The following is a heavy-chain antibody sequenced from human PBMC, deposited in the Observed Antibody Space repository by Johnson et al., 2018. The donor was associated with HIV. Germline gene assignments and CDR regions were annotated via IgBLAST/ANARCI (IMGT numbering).Heavy chain of an antibody. V-gene: IGHV3-7*01. D-gene: IGHD2-2*02. CDR3: ARSPGYTLLDAFDI. Sequence: VQLVESGGGLIQPGGSLRLSCAASGFTVSSNYMSWVRQAPGKGLEWVANIKQDGSEKYYVDSVKGRFTVSRDNSRNTLYLQMNSLRVEDTAVYYCARSPGYTLLDAFDIWGQGTMVTVS. J-gene: IGHJ3*02. CDR2: IKQDGSEK. CDR1: GFTVSSNY.